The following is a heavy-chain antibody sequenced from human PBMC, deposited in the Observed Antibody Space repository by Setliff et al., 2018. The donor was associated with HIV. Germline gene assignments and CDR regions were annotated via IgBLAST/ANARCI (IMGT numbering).Heavy chain of an antibody. Sequence: SETLSLTCTASGISITSHYWSWIRQPPGKGLEWVGTIYHNGNTNYNPSLKSRVTISVDTSKNQFSLRLSSVTAADTAVYYCARGLSVYSYANVYYYHGMDVWGQGTTVTVSS. V-gene: IGHV4-59*11. CDR3: ARGLSVYSYANVYYYHGMDV. J-gene: IGHJ6*02. CDR1: GISITSHY. D-gene: IGHD5-18*01. CDR2: IYHNGNT.